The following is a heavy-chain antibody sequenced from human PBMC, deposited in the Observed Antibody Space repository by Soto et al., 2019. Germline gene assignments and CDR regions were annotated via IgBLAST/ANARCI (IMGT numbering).Heavy chain of an antibody. D-gene: IGHD3-16*01. CDR3: ARYIWAGGFDI. Sequence: ASVKVSCKASGYTFTNYDIEWVRQAAGQGLEWLGWMKPNSGKTGYTQTFQSRVTMTRDTSINTAYMELSGLRFEDTAVYYCARYIWAGGFDIWGHGTMVTVSS. J-gene: IGHJ3*02. CDR1: GYTFTNYD. CDR2: MKPNSGKT. V-gene: IGHV1-8*01.